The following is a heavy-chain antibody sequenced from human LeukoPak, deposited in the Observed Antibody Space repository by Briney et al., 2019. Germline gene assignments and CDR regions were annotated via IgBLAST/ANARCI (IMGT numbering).Heavy chain of an antibody. CDR3: ARDLGNDYGDYGAYYYGMDV. CDR2: IGYDGSNK. J-gene: IGHJ6*02. D-gene: IGHD4-17*01. Sequence: GGFLRLSCAANGLTLSISGMDWLRQDSGKGLESMAVIGYDGSNKYYADSVKGRFTISRDNSKNTLYLQMDSLRAEDTAVYYCARDLGNDYGDYGAYYYGMDVWGQGTTVTVSS. CDR1: GLTLSISG. V-gene: IGHV3-33*01.